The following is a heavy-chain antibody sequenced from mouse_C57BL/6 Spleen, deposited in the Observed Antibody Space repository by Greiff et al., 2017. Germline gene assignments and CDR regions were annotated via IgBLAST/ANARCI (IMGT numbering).Heavy chain of an antibody. CDR2: IYPGDGDT. CDR1: GYAFSSSW. V-gene: IGHV1-82*01. CDR3: ARAGDSSGYGAY. Sequence: VKLMESGPELVKPGASVKISCKASGYAFSSSWMNWVKQRPGKGLEWIGRIYPGDGDTNYNGKFKGKDTLTADKSSSTAYMQLSSLTSEDSAVYVCARAGDSSGYGAYWGQGTLVTVSA. D-gene: IGHD3-2*02. J-gene: IGHJ3*01.